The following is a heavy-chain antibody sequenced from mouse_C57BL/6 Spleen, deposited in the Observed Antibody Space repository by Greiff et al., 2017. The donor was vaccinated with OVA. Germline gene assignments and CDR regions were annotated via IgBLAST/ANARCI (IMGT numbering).Heavy chain of an antibody. CDR1: GYTFTDYE. Sequence: QVQLQQSGAELVRPGASVTLSCKASGYTFTDYEMHWVKQTPVHGLEWIGAIDPETGGTAYNQKFKGKAILTADKSSSTAYMERRSLTSEDSAVYYCTRKNWDVAWFAYWGQGTLVTVSA. D-gene: IGHD4-1*01. J-gene: IGHJ3*01. CDR2: IDPETGGT. V-gene: IGHV1-15*01. CDR3: TRKNWDVAWFAY.